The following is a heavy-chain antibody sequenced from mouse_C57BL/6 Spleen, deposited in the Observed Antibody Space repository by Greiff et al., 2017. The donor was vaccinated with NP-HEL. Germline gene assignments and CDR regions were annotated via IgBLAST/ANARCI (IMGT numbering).Heavy chain of an antibody. J-gene: IGHJ2*01. Sequence: EVHLVESGGGLVKPGGSLKLSCAASGFTFSSYAMSWVRQTPEKRLEWVATISDGGSYTYYPDNVKGRFTISRDNAKNNLYLQMSHLKSEDTAMYYCARHGSYFDYWGQGTTLTVSS. CDR2: ISDGGSYT. CDR1: GFTFSSYA. V-gene: IGHV5-4*01. CDR3: ARHGSYFDY. D-gene: IGHD1-1*01.